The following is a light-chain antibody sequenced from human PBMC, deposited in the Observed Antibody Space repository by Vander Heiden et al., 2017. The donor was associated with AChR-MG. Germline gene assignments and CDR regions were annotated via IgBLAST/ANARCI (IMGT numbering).Light chain of an antibody. V-gene: IGLV1-40*01. CDR2: GNN. CDR3: QSYDSRLHVLVV. CDR1: SSNIGAGFD. J-gene: IGLJ2*01. Sequence: QSVLTQPPSVSGAPGQRLTISCTGNSSNIGAGFDVHWYQQVPGTAPKLLIYGNNNRPSGVPDRFSGSKSGTSASLAITGLQAEDEADYYCQSYDSRLHVLVVFGGGTKLTVL.